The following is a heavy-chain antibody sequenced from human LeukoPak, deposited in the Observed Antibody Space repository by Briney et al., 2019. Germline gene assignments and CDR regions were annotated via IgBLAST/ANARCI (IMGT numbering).Heavy chain of an antibody. V-gene: IGHV4-34*01. CDR1: GVSFSGYY. J-gene: IGHJ6*02. CDR3: ARDANYDFWSGSQIYGMDV. D-gene: IGHD3-3*01. CDR2: INHSGST. Sequence: PSETLPLTCAVYGVSFSGYYWSWIRQPPGKGLEWIGEINHSGSTNYNPSLKSRVTISVDTSKNQFSLKLSSVTAADTAVYYCARDANYDFWSGSQIYGMDVWGQGTTVTVSS.